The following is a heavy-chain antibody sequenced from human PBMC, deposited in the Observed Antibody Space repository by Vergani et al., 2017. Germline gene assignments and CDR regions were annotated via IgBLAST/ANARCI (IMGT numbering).Heavy chain of an antibody. Sequence: EVQLLESGGDLVQPGGSLRLSCAASGFTFNHYAMNWVRQAPGKGLEWVSGISGSGGSTYYAGSVKGRFTISRDSSKYTLYLQMNSLSAGDTAVYYCAKANPLNSGYDHLYYYHAMDVGGQGPTVTVSS. V-gene: IGHV3-23*01. CDR3: AKANPLNSGYDHLYYYHAMDV. CDR1: GFTFNHYA. D-gene: IGHD5-12*01. J-gene: IGHJ6*02. CDR2: ISGSGGST.